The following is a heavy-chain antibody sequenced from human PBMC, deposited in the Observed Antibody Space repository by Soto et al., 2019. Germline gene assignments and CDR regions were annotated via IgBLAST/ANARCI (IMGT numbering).Heavy chain of an antibody. D-gene: IGHD6-13*01. CDR3: ARRGIAAAGTNYYYYMDV. CDR2: IYYSGST. Sequence: SETLSLTCTVSGGSISSYCWSWIRQPPGKGLEWIGYIYYSGSTNYNPSLKSRVTISVDTSKNQFSLKLSSVTAADTAVYYCARRGIAAAGTNYYYYMDVWGKGTTVTVS. CDR1: GGSISSYC. V-gene: IGHV4-59*08. J-gene: IGHJ6*03.